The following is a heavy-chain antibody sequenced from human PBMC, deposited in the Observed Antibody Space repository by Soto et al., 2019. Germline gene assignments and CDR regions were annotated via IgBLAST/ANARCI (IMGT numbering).Heavy chain of an antibody. V-gene: IGHV1-18*04. J-gene: IGHJ4*02. CDR2: ISAYNGNT. CDR3: ARDCTMRQWLACFDY. CDR1: GYTFTSYG. D-gene: IGHD6-19*01. Sequence: QVQLVQSGAEVKKPGASVNVSCKASGYTFTSYGISWVRQAPGQGLEWMGWISAYNGNTNYAQKLQGRVTMTTDTSTSTAYMELRSLRSDDTAVYYCARDCTMRQWLACFDYWGQGTLVTVSS.